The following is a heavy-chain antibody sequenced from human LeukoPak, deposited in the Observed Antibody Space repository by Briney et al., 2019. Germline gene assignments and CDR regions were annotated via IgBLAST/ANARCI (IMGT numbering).Heavy chain of an antibody. CDR3: ARDTMVRGVTD. D-gene: IGHD3-10*01. Sequence: SETLSLTCTVSGGSISSYYWSWIRQPPGKGLECIGYIYYSGSTNYNPSLKSRVTISVDTSKTQFSLKLSSVTAADTAVYYCARDTMVRGVTDWGQGTLVTVSS. CDR2: IYYSGST. V-gene: IGHV4-59*01. CDR1: GGSISSYY. J-gene: IGHJ4*02.